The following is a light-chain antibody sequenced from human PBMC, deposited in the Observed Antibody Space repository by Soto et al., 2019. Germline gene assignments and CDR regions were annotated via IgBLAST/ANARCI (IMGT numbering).Light chain of an antibody. CDR1: SADIGLYNY. CDR2: EVA. Sequence: QSALTQPASVSGSPGQSITVSCTGTSADIGLYNYVSWYQQYPGKAPRLLIYEVANRPSGVASRFSGSKSGNTASLTISGLQAEDEATYYCSSFTSSSTLVFGTATQLTVL. J-gene: IGLJ1*01. V-gene: IGLV2-14*01. CDR3: SSFTSSSTLV.